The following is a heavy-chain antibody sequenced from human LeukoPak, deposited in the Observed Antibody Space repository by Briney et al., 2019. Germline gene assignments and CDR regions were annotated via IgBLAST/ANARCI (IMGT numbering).Heavy chain of an antibody. CDR1: VYTFTGFY. J-gene: IGHJ4*02. CDR3: ARSYTNNGGFPPY. CDR2: INPDNGDT. D-gene: IGHD4-11*01. V-gene: IGHV1-2*02. Sequence: ASVKVSCKASVYTFTGFYIHWVRQAPGQGFEWMGWINPDNGDTNYRQTFQGRVTMTRDTSVSTAFMELSRLTSDDTAVYYCARSYTNNGGFPPYWGQGTLVTVSS.